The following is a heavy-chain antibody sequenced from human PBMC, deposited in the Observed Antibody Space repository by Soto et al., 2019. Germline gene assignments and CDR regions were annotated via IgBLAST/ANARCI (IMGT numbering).Heavy chain of an antibody. CDR2: VSPSGSNT. CDR3: AGRDSSGWYSLDY. J-gene: IGHJ4*02. D-gene: IGHD6-19*01. CDR1: GFIFSNYP. V-gene: IGHV3-23*01. Sequence: GGSLRLSCAVSGFIFSNYPMSWVRQAPGKGLEWVSSVSPSGSNTYYGDSVKGRFTMSRDNSENRLHLQMDSLRAEDTAVYFCAGRDSSGWYSLDYWGQGTLVTVSS.